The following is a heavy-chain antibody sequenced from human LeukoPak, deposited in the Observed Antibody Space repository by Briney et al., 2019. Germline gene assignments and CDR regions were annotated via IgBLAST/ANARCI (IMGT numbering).Heavy chain of an antibody. CDR3: ARAVSGSYYVDNWFDP. V-gene: IGHV1-69*04. D-gene: IGHD1-26*01. Sequence: GSSVKVSCKASGGTFSSYAISWVRQAPGQGLEWMGRIIPILDIANYAQKFQGRVTITADKSTSTAYMELSSLRSEDTAVYYCARAVSGSYYVDNWFDPWGQGTLVTVSS. J-gene: IGHJ5*02. CDR1: GGTFSSYA. CDR2: IIPILDIA.